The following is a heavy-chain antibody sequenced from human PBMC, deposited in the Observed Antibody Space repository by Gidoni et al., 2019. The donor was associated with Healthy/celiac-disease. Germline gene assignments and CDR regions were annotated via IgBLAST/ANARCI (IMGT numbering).Heavy chain of an antibody. CDR1: GGTFSRYA. CDR3: ARVVRQGELDY. V-gene: IGHV1-69*01. CDR2: IGPIFATA. J-gene: IGHJ4*02. Sequence: QVQLVQSGAEVKKPGSSVQVSCMASGGTFSRYATRWVRQDPGQGLEWMGGIGPIFATANYAQKFQGRVTITADESTSTAYMELSSLRSGDTAVYYGARVVRQGELDYWGQGTLVTVSS. D-gene: IGHD3-16*01.